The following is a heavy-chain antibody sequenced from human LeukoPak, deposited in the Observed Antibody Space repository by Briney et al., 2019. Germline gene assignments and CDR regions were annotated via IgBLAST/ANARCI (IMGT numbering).Heavy chain of an antibody. J-gene: IGHJ4*02. CDR1: GFTFNRYS. Sequence: PGASLRLSCAASGFTFNRYSMNWVRQAPGKGLEWVSYISSSGTTIYYADSVQGRFIISRDNARNSLYLHMNSLRAEDTAVYYCARVGYSDFWSGYYWDYWGQGTLATVSS. V-gene: IGHV3-48*01. CDR3: ARVGYSDFWSGYYWDY. D-gene: IGHD3-3*01. CDR2: ISSSGTTI.